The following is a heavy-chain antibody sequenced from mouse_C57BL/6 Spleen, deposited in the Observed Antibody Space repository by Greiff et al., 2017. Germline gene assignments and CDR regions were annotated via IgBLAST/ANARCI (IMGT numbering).Heavy chain of an antibody. CDR1: GYTFTDYN. CDR2: INPNNGGT. J-gene: IGHJ1*03. V-gene: IGHV1-18*01. CDR3: ARTECITTVVATDWYFDV. Sequence: VQLQQSGPELVKPGASVKIPCKASGYTFTDYNMDWVKQSHGKSLEWIGDINPNNGGTIYNQKFKGKATLTVDKSSSTAYMELRSLTSEDTAVYYCARTECITTVVATDWYFDVWGTGTTVTVSS. D-gene: IGHD1-1*01.